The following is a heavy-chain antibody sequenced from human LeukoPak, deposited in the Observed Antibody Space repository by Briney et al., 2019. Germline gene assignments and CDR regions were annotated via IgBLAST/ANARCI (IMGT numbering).Heavy chain of an antibody. CDR1: GDSINNFY. V-gene: IGHV4-34*01. CDR2: INHSGST. D-gene: IGHD3-10*01. Sequence: SETLSLTCTVSGDSINNFYWSWIRQPPGKGLEWIGEINHSGSTNYNPSLKSRVTISVDTSKNQFSLKLSPVTAADTAVYYCALWFGEFHPDAFDIWGQGPMVTVSS. CDR3: ALWFGEFHPDAFDI. J-gene: IGHJ3*02.